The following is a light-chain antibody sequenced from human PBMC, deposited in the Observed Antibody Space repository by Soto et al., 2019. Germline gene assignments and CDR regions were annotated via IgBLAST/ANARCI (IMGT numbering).Light chain of an antibody. J-gene: IGKJ5*01. CDR1: QSVSES. Sequence: EIVLTQSPGTLSLSPGERATLSCRASQSVSESLAWYQQKPGQAPRLLIHDVSYRATGIPVRFSGSGSGTDFTLTISSLEPEDFAVYYCQQRSDWLPITFGQGTRLEIK. CDR3: QQRSDWLPIT. CDR2: DVS. V-gene: IGKV3-11*01.